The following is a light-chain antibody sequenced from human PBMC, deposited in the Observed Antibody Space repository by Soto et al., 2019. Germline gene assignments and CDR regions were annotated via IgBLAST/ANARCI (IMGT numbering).Light chain of an antibody. V-gene: IGLV3-21*04. CDR2: YDS. CDR3: QVWDSSSDSYV. J-gene: IGLJ1*01. Sequence: SYELTQPPSVSVAPGKTARITCGGNNIGSKSVHWYQQKPGQAPVLVIYYDSDRPSGIPERFSGSNSGNTATLTISRVEAGDEADYYCQVWDSSSDSYVFGTGTKVTVL. CDR1: NIGSKS.